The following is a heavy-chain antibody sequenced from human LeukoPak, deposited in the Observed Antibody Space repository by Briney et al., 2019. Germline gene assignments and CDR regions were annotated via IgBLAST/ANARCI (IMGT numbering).Heavy chain of an antibody. V-gene: IGHV1-2*02. CDR2: INPNSGGT. CDR3: ARAYCGGDSYPLPFDY. Sequence: ASVKVSCKASGYTFTGYYMHWVRQAPGQGLEWMGWINPNSGGTNYAQKFQGRVTMTRDTSISTAYMELSRLRSDDTAVYYCARAYCGGDSYPLPFDYWGQGTLVTVSS. D-gene: IGHD2-21*02. J-gene: IGHJ4*02. CDR1: GYTFTGYY.